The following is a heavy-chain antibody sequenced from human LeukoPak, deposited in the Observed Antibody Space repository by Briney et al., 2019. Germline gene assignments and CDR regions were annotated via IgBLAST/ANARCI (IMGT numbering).Heavy chain of an antibody. CDR1: GGSISSSSYY. V-gene: IGHV4-39*01. J-gene: IGHJ4*02. Sequence: SETLSLTCTVSGGSISSSSYYWGWIRQPPGKGLEWIGSIYYSGSTYHNPSLKSRVTISVDTSKNQFSLKLSSVTAADTAVYYCEGSGWLSEFDYWGQGTLVTVSS. CDR2: IYYSGST. CDR3: EGSGWLSEFDY. D-gene: IGHD6-19*01.